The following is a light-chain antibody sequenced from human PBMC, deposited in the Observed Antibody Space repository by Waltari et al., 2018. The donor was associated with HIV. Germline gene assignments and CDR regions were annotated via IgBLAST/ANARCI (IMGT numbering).Light chain of an antibody. CDR3: LTWDTGIGV. CDR1: SGHSNSA. Sequence: QVVLTQSPSASASLGASVKLPCTLSSGHSNSALAWHPQQSEKGPRYLMKVNSDGSHNKGDGIPDRFSGSSSGAERYLTISSLQSEDEADYYCLTWDTGIGVFGGGTKLTVL. CDR2: VNSDGSH. V-gene: IGLV4-69*01. J-gene: IGLJ3*02.